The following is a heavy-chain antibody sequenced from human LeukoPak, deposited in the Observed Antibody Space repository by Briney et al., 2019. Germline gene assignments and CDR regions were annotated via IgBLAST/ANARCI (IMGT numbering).Heavy chain of an antibody. CDR1: GFTFDTYG. CDR2: ISYEGGNR. V-gene: IGHV3-30*09. Sequence: PGGSLRLSCAASGFTFDTYGLHWVRQAPGKGLEWVAAISYEGGNRYYANSVKGRFAISRDNLQTTLYLQMDSLEDDDTAVYYCARVLGNGYSGFDLFNYGMDVWGQGTTVTVSS. J-gene: IGHJ6*02. CDR3: ARVLGNGYSGFDLFNYGMDV. D-gene: IGHD5-12*01.